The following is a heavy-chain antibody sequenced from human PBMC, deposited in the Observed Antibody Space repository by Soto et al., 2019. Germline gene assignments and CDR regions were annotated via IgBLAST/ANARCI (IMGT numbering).Heavy chain of an antibody. CDR2: ISGSGGST. CDR3: TRDPLIAVAAYDAFDI. V-gene: IGHV3-23*01. CDR1: GFTFSSYA. D-gene: IGHD6-19*01. Sequence: GGSLRLSCAASGFTFSSYAMSWVRQAPGKGLEWVSAISGSGGSTYYADSVKGRFTISRDNSKNTLYRQMNSLGAEDTAVYYCTRDPLIAVAAYDAFDIWGQGTSVTVSS. J-gene: IGHJ3*02.